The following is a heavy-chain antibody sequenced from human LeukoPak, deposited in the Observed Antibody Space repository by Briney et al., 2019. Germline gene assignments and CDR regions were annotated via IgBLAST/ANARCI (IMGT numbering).Heavy chain of an antibody. CDR1: GGSISSGDYY. CDR2: IYYSGST. Sequence: SQTLALTCTVSGGSISSGDYYWIWIRQPPGKGPEWIGYIYYSGSTYYNPSLKSRVTISGDTSKNQFSLKVNSVTAADTAVYYCARGSWSSSIDYWGQGTLVTVSS. CDR3: ARGSWSSSIDY. D-gene: IGHD6-6*01. V-gene: IGHV4-30-4*01. J-gene: IGHJ4*02.